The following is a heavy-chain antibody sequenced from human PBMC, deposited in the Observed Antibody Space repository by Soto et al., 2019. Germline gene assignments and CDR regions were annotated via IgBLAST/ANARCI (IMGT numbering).Heavy chain of an antibody. J-gene: IGHJ3*02. CDR3: ARVTRFYYDSSGFPHSDAFDI. D-gene: IGHD3-22*01. Sequence: ASVKVYCKASGYTFTSYYMHWVRQAPGQGLKWMEIINPSGGSTSYAQKFQGRVTMTRDTSTSTVYMELSSLRSEDTAVYYCARVTRFYYDSSGFPHSDAFDIWGQGTMVTVSS. CDR1: GYTFTSYY. V-gene: IGHV1-46*01. CDR2: INPSGGST.